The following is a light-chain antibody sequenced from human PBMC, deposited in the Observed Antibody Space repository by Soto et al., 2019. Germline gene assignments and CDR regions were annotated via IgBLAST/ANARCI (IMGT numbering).Light chain of an antibody. Sequence: EIVLTQSPATLSLSPGERATLSCRASQSVSSYLAWYQQKAGQAPRLLIYDASSRATGIPARFSGSGSGTDFPLTISRLEPEDLAVYYCQQRSNWLFTFGPGTKVDIK. CDR2: DAS. V-gene: IGKV3-11*01. J-gene: IGKJ3*01. CDR3: QQRSNWLFT. CDR1: QSVSSY.